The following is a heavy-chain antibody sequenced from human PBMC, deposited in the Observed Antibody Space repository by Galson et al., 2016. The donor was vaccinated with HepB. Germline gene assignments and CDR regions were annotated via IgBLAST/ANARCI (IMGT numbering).Heavy chain of an antibody. V-gene: IGHV3-30*18. CDR1: GFSFSTYS. CDR3: AKNVVHNDYYYDYMDV. J-gene: IGHJ6*03. CDR2: ISYDGSNT. D-gene: IGHD2-21*01. Sequence: SLRLSCAASGFSFSTYSMHWVRQAPGKGLEWVTSISYDGSNTSYADSVKGRFTISRGNSQNTLYLQVNSLRAEDTAVYYCAKNVVHNDYYYDYMDVWGKGTTVTVFS.